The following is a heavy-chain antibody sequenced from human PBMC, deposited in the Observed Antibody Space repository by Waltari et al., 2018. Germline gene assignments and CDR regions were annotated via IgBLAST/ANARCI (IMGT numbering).Heavy chain of an antibody. CDR2: IYYSGST. J-gene: IGHJ3*02. CDR3: ARQGRLPDAFDI. Sequence: QPPLQESGPGLVKPSETLSLTCTASGCSMSSSSYYWGWIRQPPGKGLEWIGSIYYSGSTYYNPSLKSPVTISVDTSKKQFSLRLSSVTAADTAVYYCARQGRLPDAFDIWGQGTMVTVSS. V-gene: IGHV4-39*01. CDR1: GCSMSSSSYY.